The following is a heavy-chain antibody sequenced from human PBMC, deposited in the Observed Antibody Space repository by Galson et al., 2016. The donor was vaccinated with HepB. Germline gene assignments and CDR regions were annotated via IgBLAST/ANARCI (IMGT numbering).Heavy chain of an antibody. CDR1: GFTFSSYT. CDR3: ARELHTFGFLLTDWYFDL. V-gene: IGHV3-30-3*01. D-gene: IGHD5-18*01. CDR2: ISYDGSNE. Sequence: SLRLSCAASGFTFSSYTIHWVRQAPGKGLEWVTMISYDGSNETYADSVKGRFTISRDTSKNTLDLQMNSLTAEDTADYYCARELHTFGFLLTDWYFDLWGRGTLVTVSP. J-gene: IGHJ2*01.